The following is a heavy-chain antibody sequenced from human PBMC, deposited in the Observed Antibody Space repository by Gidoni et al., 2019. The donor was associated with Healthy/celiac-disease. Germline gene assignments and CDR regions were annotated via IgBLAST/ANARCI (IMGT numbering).Heavy chain of an antibody. J-gene: IGHJ6*03. Sequence: QVQLQQWGAGLLKPSETLSLTCAVYGGSFSGYYWSWIRQPPGKGLEWIGEINHSGSTNYNPSLKSRVTISVDTSKNQFSLKLSSVTAADTAVYYCARGSRDFRRGYYYYYMDVWGKGTTVTVSS. D-gene: IGHD3-10*01. CDR2: INHSGST. CDR1: GGSFSGYY. V-gene: IGHV4-34*01. CDR3: ARGSRDFRRGYYYYYMDV.